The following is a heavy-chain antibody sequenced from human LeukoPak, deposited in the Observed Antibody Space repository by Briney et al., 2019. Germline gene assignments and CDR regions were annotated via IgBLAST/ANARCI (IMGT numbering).Heavy chain of an antibody. CDR2: IYYSGST. CDR3: AREASLGGAFDI. CDR1: GGSISSTNYY. J-gene: IGHJ3*02. D-gene: IGHD3-16*01. V-gene: IGHV4-39*07. Sequence: SETLSLTCTVSGGSISSTNYYWGWIRQPPGKGLEWIGSIYYSGSTYNNPSLKSRVTISVDTSKNQFSLKLSSVTAADTAVYYCAREASLGGAFDIWGQGTMVTVSS.